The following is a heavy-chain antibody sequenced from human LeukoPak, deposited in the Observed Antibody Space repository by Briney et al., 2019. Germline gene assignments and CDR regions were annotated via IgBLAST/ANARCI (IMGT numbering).Heavy chain of an antibody. CDR1: GYTFTSYG. Sequence: ASVKVSCKASGYTFTSYGISWVRQAPGQGLEWVGWISAYNGNTNYAQKLQGRVTMTTDTSTSTAYMELRSLRSDDTAVYYCARDILRRIAALADYWGQGTLVTVSS. D-gene: IGHD6-13*01. CDR2: ISAYNGNT. V-gene: IGHV1-18*01. J-gene: IGHJ4*02. CDR3: ARDILRRIAALADY.